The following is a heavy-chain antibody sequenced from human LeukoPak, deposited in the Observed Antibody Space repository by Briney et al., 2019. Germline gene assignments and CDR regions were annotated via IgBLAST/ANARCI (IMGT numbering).Heavy chain of an antibody. J-gene: IGHJ3*02. CDR1: GDSISSGDYY. V-gene: IGHV4-61*02. CDR3: ARGPYSYDSSGAFDI. Sequence: SETLSLTCTVSGDSISSGDYYWSWIRQPAGKGLEWIGRISSSGSANYNPSLKSRVTISVDTSKNQFSLKLSSVTATDTAVYFCARGPYSYDSSGAFDIWGQGTMVTVSS. D-gene: IGHD3-22*01. CDR2: ISSSGSA.